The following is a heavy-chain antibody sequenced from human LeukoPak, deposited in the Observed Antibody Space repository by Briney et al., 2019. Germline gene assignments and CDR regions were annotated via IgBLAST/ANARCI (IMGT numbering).Heavy chain of an antibody. CDR2: IYHSGST. D-gene: IGHD4-17*01. V-gene: IGHV4-59*12. CDR3: ARVRGGHYGSEYFQL. J-gene: IGHJ1*01. CDR1: GGSISSYY. Sequence: SETLSLTCTVSGGSISSYYWSWVRQPPGKGLEWIGEIYHSGSTNYNPSLKSRVTISVDKSKNQFSLKLSSVTAADTAVYYCARVRGGHYGSEYFQLWGQSTLVTVSS.